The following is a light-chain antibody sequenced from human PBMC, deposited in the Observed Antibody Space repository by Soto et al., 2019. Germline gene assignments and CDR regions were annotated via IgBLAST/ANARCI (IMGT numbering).Light chain of an antibody. Sequence: QSVLTQPPSVSGTPGQRVTISCSGSSSNLGHSYVYWYQQLPGTAPKLVIFGNRNRPSGIPERFSGSKSGTSASLAITGLQAEDEADYYCQAYDYSLTASVFGGGTKLTVL. J-gene: IGLJ3*02. CDR3: QAYDYSLTASV. V-gene: IGLV1-40*01. CDR2: GNR. CDR1: SSNLGHSY.